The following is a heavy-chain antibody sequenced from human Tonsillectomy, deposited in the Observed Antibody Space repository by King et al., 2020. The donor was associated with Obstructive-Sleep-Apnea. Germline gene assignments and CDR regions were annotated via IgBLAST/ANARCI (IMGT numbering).Heavy chain of an antibody. J-gene: IGHJ6*02. CDR1: GGSISSSLYY. V-gene: IGHV4-39*07. Sequence: LQLQESGPGLVKPSETLSLTCTVSGGSISSSLYYWGWIRQPPGSGLEWIGNIYYSGSTYYNPSLKSRVTISVDKSKNQFFLKLSSVTAADTAVYFCARDRVRLNYAMDVWGQGTTVTVSS. CDR3: ARDRVRLNYAMDV. CDR2: IYYSGST. D-gene: IGHD3-10*01.